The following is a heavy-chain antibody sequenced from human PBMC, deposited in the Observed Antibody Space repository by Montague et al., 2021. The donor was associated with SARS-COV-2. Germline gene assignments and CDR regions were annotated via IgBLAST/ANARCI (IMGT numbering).Heavy chain of an antibody. J-gene: IGHJ4*02. CDR2: VYHSGST. CDR3: ATRYYSDTRDSHGVY. Sequence: SETLSLTCAVSGGSISSSNWWSWVRQPPGKGLEWIVEVYHSGSTNYNPSFKSRVTISADKSTNQFSLRLTSVTAADTAVFYCATRYYSDTRDSHGVYWGQGALVTVSS. V-gene: IGHV4-4*02. CDR1: GGSISSSNW. D-gene: IGHD3-16*01.